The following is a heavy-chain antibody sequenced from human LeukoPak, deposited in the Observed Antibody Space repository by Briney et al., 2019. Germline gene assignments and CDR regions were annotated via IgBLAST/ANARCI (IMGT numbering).Heavy chain of an antibody. D-gene: IGHD4-17*01. J-gene: IGHJ3*01. CDR3: VRVTVRNAFDL. CDR2: ITSDGSIT. Sequence: GGSLRLSCAASGFTFSTYYMNWVRQAPGKGLVWVSRITSDGSITTYTDSVKGRFTISRENAKNSLHLQINSLRAGDTAVYFCVRVTVRNAFDLWGQGTMVTVSS. V-gene: IGHV3-74*01. CDR1: GFTFSTYY.